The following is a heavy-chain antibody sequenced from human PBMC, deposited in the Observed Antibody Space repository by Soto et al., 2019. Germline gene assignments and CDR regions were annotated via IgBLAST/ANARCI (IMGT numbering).Heavy chain of an antibody. Sequence: GGSLRLSCAASGFTFDDYGMSWVRQAPGKGLEWVSGINWNGGSTGYADSVKGRFTISRDNAKNSLYLQMNSLRAEDTALYHCARELSWELLDAFDIWGQGTMVTVSS. CDR3: ARELSWELLDAFDI. D-gene: IGHD1-26*01. J-gene: IGHJ3*02. V-gene: IGHV3-20*01. CDR2: INWNGGST. CDR1: GFTFDDYG.